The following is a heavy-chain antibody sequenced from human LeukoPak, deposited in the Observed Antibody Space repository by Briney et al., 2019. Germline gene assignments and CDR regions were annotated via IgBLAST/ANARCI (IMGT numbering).Heavy chain of an antibody. CDR2: INPNSGGT. D-gene: IGHD3-22*01. Sequence: GASVKVSCKASGYTFTGYYMHWVRQAPGQGLEWMGWINPNSGGTSYAQKFQGRVTMTRDASISTAYMELSRLRSDDTAVYYCARRYPRRPTYYYDSSGYYWGDNFDYWGQGTLVTVSS. J-gene: IGHJ4*02. V-gene: IGHV1-2*02. CDR3: ARRYPRRPTYYYDSSGYYWGDNFDY. CDR1: GYTFTGYY.